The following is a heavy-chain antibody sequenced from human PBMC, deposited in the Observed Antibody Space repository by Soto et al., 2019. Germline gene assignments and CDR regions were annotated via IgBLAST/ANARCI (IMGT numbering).Heavy chain of an antibody. Sequence: NPSETLSLTCAVYGGSFSGYYWSWIRQPPGKGLEWIGEINHSGSTNYNPSLKSRVTISVDTSKNQFSLKLSSVTAADTAVYYCAKNYGNAFDIWGQGTMVTVSS. V-gene: IGHV4-34*01. D-gene: IGHD3-10*01. J-gene: IGHJ3*02. CDR2: INHSGST. CDR3: AKNYGNAFDI. CDR1: GGSFSGYY.